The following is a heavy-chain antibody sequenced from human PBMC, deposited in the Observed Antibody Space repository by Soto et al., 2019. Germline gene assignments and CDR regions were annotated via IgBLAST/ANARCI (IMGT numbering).Heavy chain of an antibody. CDR3: TKASRAYEPNCWIFDS. V-gene: IGHV3-23*01. J-gene: IGHJ4*01. CDR2: IDRSGDIT. D-gene: IGHD3-3*01. Sequence: GGSLRLFCAASGFPFVNFAMSWVRQAPGKGLEWVSSIDRSGDITFYAGSVKDRFSISRDNSRNTLFLLMNNLRADDSAMYNCTKASRAYEPNCWIFDSCVHGTLFPV. CDR1: GFPFVNFA.